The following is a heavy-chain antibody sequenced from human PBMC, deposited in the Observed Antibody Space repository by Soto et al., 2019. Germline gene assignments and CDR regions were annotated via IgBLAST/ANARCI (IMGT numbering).Heavy chain of an antibody. D-gene: IGHD3-22*01. J-gene: IGHJ2*01. CDR1: GFTFSSYA. CDR2: ISGSGGST. Sequence: GGSLRLSCAASGFTFSSYAMSWVRQAPGKGLEWVSAISGSGGSTYYADSVKGRFTISRDNSKNTLYLQMNSLRAEDTAVYYCAKFGAPFNGYYYDSSGRGFDLWGRGTLVTVSS. CDR3: AKFGAPFNGYYYDSSGRGFDL. V-gene: IGHV3-23*01.